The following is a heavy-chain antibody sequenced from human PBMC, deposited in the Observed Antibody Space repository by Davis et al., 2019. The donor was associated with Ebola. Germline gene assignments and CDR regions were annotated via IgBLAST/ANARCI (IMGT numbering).Heavy chain of an antibody. V-gene: IGHV4-34*04. CDR2: VNHSGNT. CDR3: ARGGSWYSFDY. CDR1: GGHLSGFY. Sequence: MPSETLSLTCAVSGGHLSGFYWSWIRQAPGKGMEWIGEVNHSGNTNHNPSLKSRATISVATSQQISLKLTSVTAADTAVYYCARGGSWYSFDYWGQGTLVTVSS. J-gene: IGHJ4*02. D-gene: IGHD6-13*01.